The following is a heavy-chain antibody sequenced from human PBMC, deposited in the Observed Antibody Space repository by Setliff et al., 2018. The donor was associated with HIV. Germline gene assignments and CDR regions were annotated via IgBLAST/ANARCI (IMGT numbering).Heavy chain of an antibody. D-gene: IGHD1-26*01. CDR2: IYYSGST. Sequence: KASETLSLTCTVSGGSISSGSYYWSWIRQPPGKGLEWIGSIYYSGSTYYNPSLKSRVTISVDTSKNQFSLKLSSVTAADTAVYYCATYADWESNRFDPWGQGILVTVSS. CDR1: GGSISSGSYY. J-gene: IGHJ5*02. CDR3: ATYADWESNRFDP. V-gene: IGHV4-39*01.